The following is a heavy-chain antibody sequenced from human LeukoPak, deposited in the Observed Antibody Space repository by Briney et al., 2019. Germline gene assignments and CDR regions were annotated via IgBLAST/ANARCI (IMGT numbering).Heavy chain of an antibody. J-gene: IGHJ5*02. Sequence: PGRSLRLSCAASGFTFSSYGMHWVRQAPGKGLEWVSVIYSGGNTYYADSVEGRFTMSRDNSKNTLYLQMNSPRAEDTAVYYCARGIGSQLRSGWFDPWGQGTLVTVSS. D-gene: IGHD3-3*01. V-gene: IGHV3-66*01. CDR1: GFTFSSYG. CDR2: IYSGGNT. CDR3: ARGIGSQLRSGWFDP.